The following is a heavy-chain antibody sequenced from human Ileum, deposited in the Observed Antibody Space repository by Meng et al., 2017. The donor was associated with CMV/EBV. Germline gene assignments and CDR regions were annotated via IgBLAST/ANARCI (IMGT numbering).Heavy chain of an antibody. V-gene: IGHV4-31*03. Sequence: SETLSLTCTVSGDSIISGYYWSWIRQSPGKGLEWIGSIFYTGTTYYNPSLKHRLTMSVDTSQNQISLQLSSVTAADTTVYYCAKDSLVAATGVNWFDAWGQGTLVTVSS. CDR1: GDSIISGYY. CDR2: IFYTGTT. D-gene: IGHD6-19*01. J-gene: IGHJ5*02. CDR3: AKDSLVAATGVNWFDA.